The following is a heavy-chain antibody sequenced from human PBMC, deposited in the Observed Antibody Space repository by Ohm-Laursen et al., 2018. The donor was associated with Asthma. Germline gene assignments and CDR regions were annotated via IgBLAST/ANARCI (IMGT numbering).Heavy chain of an antibody. Sequence: SLRLSCSASGYSFSLYSIHWIRQAPGKGLEWVASISTASTFIYYADSVRGRFTTSRDNAKNLVYLQMDGLRVGDTALYYCARYCSGGSCYPYYYYGMDVWGQGTTVTVSS. J-gene: IGHJ6*02. CDR1: GYSFSLYS. CDR3: ARYCSGGSCYPYYYYGMDV. D-gene: IGHD2-15*01. CDR2: ISTASTFI. V-gene: IGHV3-21*01.